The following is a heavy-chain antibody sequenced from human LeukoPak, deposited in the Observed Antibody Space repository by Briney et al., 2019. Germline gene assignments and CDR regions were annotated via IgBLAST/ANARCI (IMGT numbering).Heavy chain of an antibody. CDR2: ISAYNGNT. J-gene: IGHJ3*02. CDR3: ARLARHYYDSSGYYSRGAFDI. Sequence: ASVKVSCKASGYTFTSYGISWVRQAPGQGLEWMGWISAYNGNTNYAQKLQGRVTMTTDTSTSTAYMELRSLRSDDTAVYYCARLARHYYDSSGYYSRGAFDIWGQGTMVTVSS. D-gene: IGHD3-22*01. CDR1: GYTFTSYG. V-gene: IGHV1-18*04.